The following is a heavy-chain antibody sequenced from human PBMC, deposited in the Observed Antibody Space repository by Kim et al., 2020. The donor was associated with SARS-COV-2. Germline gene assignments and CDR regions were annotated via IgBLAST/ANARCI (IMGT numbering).Heavy chain of an antibody. CDR3: ARQPYGGIAIED. Sequence: SETLSLTCTVSGGSISSSSYYWGWIRQPPGKGLEWIGSIYYSGSTYYNPSLKSRVTISVDTSKNQFSLKLSSVTAADTAVYYCARQPYGGIAIEDWGQGTLVTVSS. V-gene: IGHV4-39*01. J-gene: IGHJ4*02. D-gene: IGHD2-15*01. CDR2: IYYSGST. CDR1: GGSISSSSYY.